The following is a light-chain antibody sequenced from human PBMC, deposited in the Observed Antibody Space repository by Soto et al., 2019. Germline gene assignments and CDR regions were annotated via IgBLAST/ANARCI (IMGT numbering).Light chain of an antibody. CDR3: QQSYSTRIT. Sequence: DLQITQTHSSLSGSXVDRVTIAXXASQTISSWLAWYQQKPGKAPKLLIYAASSLQSGVPSRFSGSGSGTDFTLTISSLQPEDFATYYCQQSYSTRITFGQGTRLEIK. CDR1: QTISSW. CDR2: AAS. J-gene: IGKJ5*01. V-gene: IGKV1-39*01.